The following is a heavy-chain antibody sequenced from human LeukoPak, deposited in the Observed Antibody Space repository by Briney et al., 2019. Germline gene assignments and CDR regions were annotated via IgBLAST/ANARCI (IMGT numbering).Heavy chain of an antibody. V-gene: IGHV6-1*01. Sequence: SQTLSLTCAISGDSVSSNSAAWSWIRQSPSRGLEWLGRTYYRSRWNNDYALSVKSRITITPDTSKNQFSLQLNSMTPEDTAVYYCAREGSEGYLFDYWGQGTLVTVS. CDR2: TYYRSRWNN. D-gene: IGHD1-1*01. CDR3: AREGSEGYLFDY. J-gene: IGHJ4*02. CDR1: GDSVSSNSAA.